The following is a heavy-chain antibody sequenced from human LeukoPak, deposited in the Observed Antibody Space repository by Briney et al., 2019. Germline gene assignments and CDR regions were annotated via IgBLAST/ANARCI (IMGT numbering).Heavy chain of an antibody. CDR1: GGSISSSPYY. CDR2: IYYRGNT. D-gene: IGHD1-1*01. Sequence: PSETLSLTCTVSGGSISSSPYYWAWIRQPPGRGLEWIGSIYYRGNTYHNPSLKSRVTMSVDTSKNQFSLSVISVTAADTAVYFCARPTTGPATQGYDSWGQGILVTVAS. CDR3: ARPTTGPATQGYDS. V-gene: IGHV4-39*01. J-gene: IGHJ4*02.